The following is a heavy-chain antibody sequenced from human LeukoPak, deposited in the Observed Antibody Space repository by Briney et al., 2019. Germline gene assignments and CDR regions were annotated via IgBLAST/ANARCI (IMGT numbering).Heavy chain of an antibody. CDR3: ARAPSSYESGNGYPNLGWLDP. V-gene: IGHV4-38-2*02. J-gene: IGHJ5*02. CDR1: GYPIGLDYY. Sequence: SETLSLTCTVSGYPIGLDYYWVWIRQAPGRGLQWIGGFHRGRIQYNSALKSRVAISIDSSKNQFSLRMWPVTAADTAFYFCARAPSSYESGNGYPNLGWLDPWGQGALVTVSS. D-gene: IGHD5-24*01. CDR2: FHRGRI.